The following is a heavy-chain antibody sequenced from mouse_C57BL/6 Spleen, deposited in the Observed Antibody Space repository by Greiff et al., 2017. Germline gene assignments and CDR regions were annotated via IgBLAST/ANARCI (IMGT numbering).Heavy chain of an antibody. CDR2: INPYNGDT. CDR3: ARSNYGDWYFDV. V-gene: IGHV1-20*01. D-gene: IGHD1-1*02. CDR1: GYSFTGYF. Sequence: VQLKQSGPELVKPGDSVKISCKASGYSFTGYFMNWVMQSHGKSLEWIGRINPYNGDTFYNQKFKGKDTLTVDKSSSTAHLELRSLTSEDSAVYYCARSNYGDWYFDVWGTGTTVTVSS. J-gene: IGHJ1*03.